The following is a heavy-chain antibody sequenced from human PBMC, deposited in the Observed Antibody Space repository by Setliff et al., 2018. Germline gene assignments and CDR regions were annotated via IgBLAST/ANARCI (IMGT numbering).Heavy chain of an antibody. CDR2: IYHSGST. CDR3: ARVPRFTDTRNAFDI. CDR1: GGSFSGYY. Sequence: PSETLSLTCAVYGGSFSGYYWSWIRQPPGKGLEWIGSIYHSGSTYYNPSLKSRVTISVDTSKNQFSLKLSSVTAADTAVYYCARVPRFTDTRNAFDIWGQGTMVTVSS. V-gene: IGHV4-34*01. J-gene: IGHJ3*02. D-gene: IGHD5-18*01.